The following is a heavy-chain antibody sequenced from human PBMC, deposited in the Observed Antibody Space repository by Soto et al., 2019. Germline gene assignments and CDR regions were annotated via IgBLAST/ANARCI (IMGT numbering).Heavy chain of an antibody. D-gene: IGHD1-1*01. J-gene: IGHJ5*02. Sequence: QVQLQESGPGLVKPSETLSLTCTVSGGSVSSGSYYWSWIRQPPGKGLEWIGYIYYSGSTNYNPSLKSRVTISVDTSKNQFSLKLISVTAADTAVYYCARSRAMEPTGFDPWGQGTLVTVSS. CDR1: GGSVSSGSYY. CDR2: IYYSGST. CDR3: ARSRAMEPTGFDP. V-gene: IGHV4-61*01.